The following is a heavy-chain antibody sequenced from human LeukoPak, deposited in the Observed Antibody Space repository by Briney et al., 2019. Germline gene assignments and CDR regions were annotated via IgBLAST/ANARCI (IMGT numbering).Heavy chain of an antibody. CDR1: GYTFTSYA. D-gene: IGHD4-17*01. Sequence: GASVKVSCKASGYTFTSYAMHWVRQAPGQRLEWMGWINAGNGNTKYSQKFQGRVTITRDTSASTAYMELSSLRSEDTAVYYCARDLDYGDFRYFDFGGQGTRVTVSS. CDR3: ARDLDYGDFRYFDF. CDR2: INAGNGNT. V-gene: IGHV1-3*01. J-gene: IGHJ4*02.